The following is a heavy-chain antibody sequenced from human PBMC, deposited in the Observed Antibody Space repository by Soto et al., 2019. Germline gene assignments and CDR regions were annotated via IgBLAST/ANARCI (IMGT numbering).Heavy chain of an antibody. V-gene: IGHV1-69*13. J-gene: IGHJ5*02. CDR1: GGTFSSYA. Sequence: GASVKVSCKASGGTFSSYAISWVRQAPGRGLEWMGGIIPIFGTANYAQKFQGRVTITADESTSTAYMELSSLRSEDTAVYYCARDYCSSTSCYTRFDPWGQGTLVTVSS. D-gene: IGHD2-2*02. CDR3: ARDYCSSTSCYTRFDP. CDR2: IIPIFGTA.